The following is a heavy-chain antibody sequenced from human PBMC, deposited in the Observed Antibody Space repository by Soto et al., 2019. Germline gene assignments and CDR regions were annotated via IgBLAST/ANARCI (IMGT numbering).Heavy chain of an antibody. CDR2: ISGSGGST. V-gene: IGHV3-23*01. J-gene: IGHJ6*03. CDR1: GFTFSSYA. Sequence: GGSLRLSCAASGFTFSSYAMSWVRQAPGKGLEWVSAISGSGGSTYYADSVKGRFTISRDNSKNTLYLQMNSLRAEDTAVYYCAKMVKWLRLSESRDYYYYMDVWGKGTTVTVSS. D-gene: IGHD5-12*01. CDR3: AKMVKWLRLSESRDYYYYMDV.